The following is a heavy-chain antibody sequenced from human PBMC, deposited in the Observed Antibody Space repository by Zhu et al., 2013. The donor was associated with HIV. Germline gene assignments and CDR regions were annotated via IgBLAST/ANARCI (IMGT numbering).Heavy chain of an antibody. Sequence: QVQLVQSGTEVKKPGSSMKLSCKASGGTLNKHVISWVRQAPGQGLEWMGGIIPIFGTANYAQKFQGRVTITADESTSTAYMELSRLRSDDTAVYYCAREPRGYCSGGSCYSWGQGTLVTVSS. D-gene: IGHD2-15*01. V-gene: IGHV1-69*01. CDR2: IIPIFGTA. CDR1: GGTLNKHV. J-gene: IGHJ4*02. CDR3: AREPRGYCSGGSCYS.